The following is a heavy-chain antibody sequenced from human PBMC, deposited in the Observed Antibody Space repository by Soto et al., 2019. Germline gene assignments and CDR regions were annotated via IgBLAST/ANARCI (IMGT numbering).Heavy chain of an antibody. CDR3: ARGVVVVVAATEGDY. J-gene: IGHJ4*02. CDR2: ISSSSSTI. V-gene: IGHV3-48*01. CDR1: GFTFSSYS. D-gene: IGHD2-15*01. Sequence: EVQLVESGGGLVQPWGSLRLSCAASGFTFSSYSMNWVRQAPGKGLEWVSYISSSSSTIYYADSVKGRFTISRDNAKNSLYLQMNSLRAEDTAVYYCARGVVVVVAATEGDYWGQGTLVTVSS.